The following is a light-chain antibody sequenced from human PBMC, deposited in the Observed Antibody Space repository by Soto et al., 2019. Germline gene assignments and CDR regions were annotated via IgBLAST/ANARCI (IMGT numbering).Light chain of an antibody. CDR2: KAS. J-gene: IGKJ2*01. CDR1: QSLSYW. Sequence: DIQMTQSPATLSASVGETVTITCRASQSLSYWLAWYQQKPGQAPKLLIHKASTLASGVPSRFSGSGSGTEFTLTISSLQPDDFATYYCQQYDRFPYTFGQGTKLEIK. V-gene: IGKV1-5*03. CDR3: QQYDRFPYT.